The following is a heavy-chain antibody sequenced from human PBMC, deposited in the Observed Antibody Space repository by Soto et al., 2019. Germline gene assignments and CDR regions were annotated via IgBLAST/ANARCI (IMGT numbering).Heavy chain of an antibody. J-gene: IGHJ4*02. Sequence: SVKVSCKASGGTFSSYAISWVRQAPGQGLEWMGGIIPIFGTANYAQKFQGRVTITADKSTSTAYMELGSLRSEDTAVYYCASGKAATVPLYYFDYWGQGTLVTVSS. D-gene: IGHD2-15*01. CDR2: IIPIFGTA. V-gene: IGHV1-69*06. CDR1: GGTFSSYA. CDR3: ASGKAATVPLYYFDY.